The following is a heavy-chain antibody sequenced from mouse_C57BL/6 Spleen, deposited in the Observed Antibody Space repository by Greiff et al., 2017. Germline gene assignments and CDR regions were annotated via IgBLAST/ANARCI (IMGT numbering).Heavy chain of an antibody. J-gene: IGHJ4*01. V-gene: IGHV3-1*01. D-gene: IGHD2-10*02. CDR3: ARGYGLYAMDY. CDR2: ISYSGST. CDR1: GYSITSGYD. Sequence: EVQLVESGPGIVQPSQSLSLTCTVTGYSITSGYDWHWIRHFPGNKLEWMGYISYSGSTNYNPSLKSRISITHDTSKNHFFLKLNSVTTEDTATYYCARGYGLYAMDYWGQGTSVTVSS.